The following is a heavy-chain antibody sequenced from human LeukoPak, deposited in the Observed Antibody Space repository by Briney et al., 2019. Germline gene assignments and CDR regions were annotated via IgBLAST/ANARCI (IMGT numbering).Heavy chain of an antibody. V-gene: IGHV3-7*01. Sequence: PGGSLRLSCAASGFTFSSYGMHWVRQAPGKGLEWVANIKQDGSEKYYVDSVKGRFTISRDNAKNSLYLQMNSLRAEDTAVYYCARDRGERYYDSSGYSVDYWGQGTLVTVSS. J-gene: IGHJ4*02. D-gene: IGHD3-22*01. CDR3: ARDRGERYYDSSGYSVDY. CDR1: GFTFSSYG. CDR2: IKQDGSEK.